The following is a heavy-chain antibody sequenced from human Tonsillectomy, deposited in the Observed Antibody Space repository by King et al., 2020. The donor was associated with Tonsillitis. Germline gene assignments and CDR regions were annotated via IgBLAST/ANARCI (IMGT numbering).Heavy chain of an antibody. Sequence: VQLQESGPGLVKPSETLPLTCTVSGYSISRGGYYWGWIRQPPGKGLEWIGSIYHSGSTYYNPSLKSRVTITVDTSKNQFSLMLNSVTAADTAVYYCARDTSDYVWGTYRNTTDAFDIWGQGTMAAVSS. CDR2: IYHSGST. CDR1: GYSISRGGYY. CDR3: ARDTSDYVWGTYRNTTDAFDI. D-gene: IGHD3-16*02. V-gene: IGHV4-38-2*02. J-gene: IGHJ3*02.